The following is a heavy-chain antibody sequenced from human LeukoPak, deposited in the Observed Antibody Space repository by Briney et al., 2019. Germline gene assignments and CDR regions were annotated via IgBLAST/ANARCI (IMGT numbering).Heavy chain of an antibody. CDR3: ARADRELGYDFWSGYYPDFGY. D-gene: IGHD3-3*01. Sequence: GGSLRLSCAASGFTFSSYGMHWVRQAPGKGLEWVAVISYDGTNKYYADSVKGRFTISRDSAKNSLYLQMNSLRAEDTAVYYCARADRELGYDFWSGYYPDFGYWGQGTLVTVSS. V-gene: IGHV3-30*03. CDR1: GFTFSSYG. J-gene: IGHJ4*02. CDR2: ISYDGTNK.